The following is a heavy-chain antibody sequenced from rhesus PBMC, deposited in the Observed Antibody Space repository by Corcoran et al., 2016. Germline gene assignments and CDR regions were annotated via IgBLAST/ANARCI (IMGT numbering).Heavy chain of an antibody. CDR3: AREDSNRFDV. Sequence: QVQLQESGPGLVKPAETLSLPCAVSGASLSDSYSWHWIRQPPGKGLEWIGNIFGNRASTSYNPYLKSRVTSSKDTSKNQFFLKLSSVTAADTAVYYCAREDSNRFDVWGPGVLVTVSS. J-gene: IGHJ5-1*01. V-gene: IGHV4S9*01. CDR1: GASLSDSYS. CDR2: IFGNRAST.